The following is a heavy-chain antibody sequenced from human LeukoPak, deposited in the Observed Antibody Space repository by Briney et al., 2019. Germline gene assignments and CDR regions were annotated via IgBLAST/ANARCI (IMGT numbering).Heavy chain of an antibody. V-gene: IGHV3-7*03. CDR3: ARVYSSGWYPDYFDY. J-gene: IGHJ4*02. Sequence: PGGSLRLSCVASGFTFSSSWMSWVRQAPGKGLEWVANIKQDGSEKSYVESVRGRFTISRDNAKNSLYLQLNSLRAEDTALYYCARVYSSGWYPDYFDYWGQGTLVTVSS. CDR2: IKQDGSEK. CDR1: GFTFSSSW. D-gene: IGHD6-19*01.